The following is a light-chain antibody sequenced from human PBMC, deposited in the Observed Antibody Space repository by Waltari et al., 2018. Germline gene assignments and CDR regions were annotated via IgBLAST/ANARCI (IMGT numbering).Light chain of an antibody. Sequence: TSSDVGGYNYVSWYQQHPGKAPKLMIYDVSNRPSGVSNRFSGSKSGNTASLTISGLQAEDEADYYCSSYTSSFIYVFGTGTKVTVL. J-gene: IGLJ1*01. CDR3: SSYTSSFIYV. CDR1: SSDVGGYNY. CDR2: DVS. V-gene: IGLV2-14*03.